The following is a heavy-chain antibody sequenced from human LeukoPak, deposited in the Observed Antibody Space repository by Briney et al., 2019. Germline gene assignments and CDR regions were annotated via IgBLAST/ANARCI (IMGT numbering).Heavy chain of an antibody. D-gene: IGHD6-19*01. J-gene: IGHJ4*02. CDR3: ARTRPRDNGGWYFSFDY. CDR2: VDWDGDT. Sequence: SGPTLFHPTPTLTLTCTFSGFSLSSSGMCVGWIRQPPGKALGWLALVDWDGDTYYTTSLKTRLTISKDTAKNQVVLTMTNMDPVDTATYYCARTRPRDNGGWYFSFDYWGQGALVIVSS. V-gene: IGHV2-70*01. CDR1: GFSLSSSGMC.